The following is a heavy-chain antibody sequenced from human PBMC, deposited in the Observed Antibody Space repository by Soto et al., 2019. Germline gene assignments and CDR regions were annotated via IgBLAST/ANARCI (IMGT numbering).Heavy chain of an antibody. Sequence: SLTCTVSGGSISSYYWSWIRQPAGKGLEWIGRIYTSGSTNYNPSLKSRVTMSVDTSKNQFSLKLSSVTAADTAVYYCARDPSVGFGELDPPHENWFDPRGPGTLVTVSS. CDR3: ARDPSVGFGELDPPHENWFDP. J-gene: IGHJ5*02. V-gene: IGHV4-4*07. CDR1: GGSISSYY. D-gene: IGHD3-10*01. CDR2: IYTSGST.